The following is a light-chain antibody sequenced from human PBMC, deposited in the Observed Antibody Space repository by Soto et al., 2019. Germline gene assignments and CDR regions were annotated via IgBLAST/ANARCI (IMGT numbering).Light chain of an antibody. CDR1: QSVSSY. J-gene: IGKJ4*01. V-gene: IGKV3-15*01. CDR2: DAS. CDR3: QQYHTWPIT. Sequence: EIVLTRSPATLSLSPGERATLSGRASQSVSSYLAWYQQKPGQAPRLLIYDASNRATGIPARFSGSGSGTEFTLTISSLQSEDCAIYYCQQYHTWPITFGGGTKVDIK.